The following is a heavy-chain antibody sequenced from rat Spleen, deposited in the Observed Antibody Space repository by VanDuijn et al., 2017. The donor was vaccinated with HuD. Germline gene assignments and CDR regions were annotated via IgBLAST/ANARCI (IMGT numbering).Heavy chain of an antibody. J-gene: IGHJ2*01. V-gene: IGHV5-25*01. Sequence: EVQLVESGGGLVQPGRSLKLSCAASGFTYSNYVMAWFRQAPTKGLEWVASISTGGGKTYYRDSVKGRFTISRDIAKSILFLEMDSLRSEDTATYYCARRHYGYTDYFDYWGQGVMVTVSS. CDR2: ISTGGGKT. CDR3: ARRHYGYTDYFDY. CDR1: GFTYSNYV. D-gene: IGHD1-4*01.